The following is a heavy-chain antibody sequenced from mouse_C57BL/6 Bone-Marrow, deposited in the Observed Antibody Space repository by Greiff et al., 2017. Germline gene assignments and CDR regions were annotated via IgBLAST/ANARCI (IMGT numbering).Heavy chain of an antibody. CDR1: GYTFTSYG. CDR2: IYPRSGNT. CDR3: ARGYDSNYDAWFAY. V-gene: IGHV1-81*01. Sequence: QVQLQQSGAELARPGASVKLSCKASGYTFTSYGISWVKQRTGQGLEWIGEIYPRSGNTYYNEKFKGKATLTADKSSSTAYMELRSLTSEDSAVYFCARGYDSNYDAWFAYWGQGTLVTVSA. D-gene: IGHD2-5*01. J-gene: IGHJ3*01.